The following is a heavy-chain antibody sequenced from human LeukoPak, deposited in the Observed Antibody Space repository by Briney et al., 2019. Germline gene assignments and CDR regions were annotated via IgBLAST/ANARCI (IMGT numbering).Heavy chain of an antibody. CDR2: INPNSGGT. D-gene: IGHD6-19*01. V-gene: IGHV1-2*02. CDR1: GYTFTGYY. CDR3: AREGIAVAGMDY. Sequence: ASVKVSCKASGYTFTGYYMHWVRQAPGQGLGWMGWINPNSGGTNYAQKFQGRVTMTRDTSISTAYMELSRLRSDDTAVYYCAREGIAVAGMDYWGQGTLVTVSS. J-gene: IGHJ4*02.